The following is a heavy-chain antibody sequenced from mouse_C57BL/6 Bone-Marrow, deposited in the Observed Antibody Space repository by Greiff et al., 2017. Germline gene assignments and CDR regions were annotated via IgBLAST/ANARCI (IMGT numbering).Heavy chain of an antibody. D-gene: IGHD2-3*01. Sequence: EVMLVESGGGLVKPGGSLKLSCAASGFTFSSYAMSWVRQTPEKRLAWVATISDGGSYTYYPDNVKGRFTISRDNAKNNLYLQMSHLKSEDTAMYYCARLPDGYYEEYYYAMDYWGQGTSVTVAS. CDR2: ISDGGSYT. J-gene: IGHJ4*01. CDR1: GFTFSSYA. V-gene: IGHV5-4*03. CDR3: ARLPDGYYEEYYYAMDY.